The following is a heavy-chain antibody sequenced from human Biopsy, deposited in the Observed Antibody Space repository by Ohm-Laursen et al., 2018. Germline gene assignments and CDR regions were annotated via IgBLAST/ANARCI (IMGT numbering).Heavy chain of an antibody. V-gene: IGHV4-34*01. CDR2: INHSGRT. CDR3: ARLTRRGNIIFFDY. D-gene: IGHD1-26*01. CDR1: GESFNGYY. Sequence: SDTLSLTCSVYGESFNGYYWSWIRQTPGKGLEWIGEINHSGRTNYNPSLKSRVIVSVDPPKSQISLKLTSVTASDTAIYYCARLTRRGNIIFFDYWGQGALVAVSS. J-gene: IGHJ4*02.